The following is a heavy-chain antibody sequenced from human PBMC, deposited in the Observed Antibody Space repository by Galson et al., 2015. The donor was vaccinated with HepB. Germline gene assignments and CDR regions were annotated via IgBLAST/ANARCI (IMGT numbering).Heavy chain of an antibody. CDR2: ISGSGRTSI. CDR3: ARATLTWFAP. Sequence: SLRLSCAASRFTFSDYDMSWIRQAPGKGLEWVSYISGSGRTSIFYADSVKGRFTISRDNAKNSLYLQMTSLRAEDTAVYYCARATLTWFAPWGQGTLVTVSS. J-gene: IGHJ5*02. V-gene: IGHV3-11*01. D-gene: IGHD2/OR15-2a*01. CDR1: RFTFSDYD.